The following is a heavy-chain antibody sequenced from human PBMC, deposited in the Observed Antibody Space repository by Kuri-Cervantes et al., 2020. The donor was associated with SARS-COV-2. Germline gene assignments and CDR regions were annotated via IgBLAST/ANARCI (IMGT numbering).Heavy chain of an antibody. D-gene: IGHD1-26*01. Sequence: GESLKISCAASGFTFSSYWMGWVRQAPGKGLEWVANIDQDGYEKYFVDSVKGRFSISRDNAKNSLFLQMNSLRAKDTAIYFCARPSLNTGSYFPDWGQGTLVTVSS. CDR3: ARPSLNTGSYFPD. CDR1: GFTFSSYW. V-gene: IGHV3-7*03. J-gene: IGHJ4*02. CDR2: IDQDGYEK.